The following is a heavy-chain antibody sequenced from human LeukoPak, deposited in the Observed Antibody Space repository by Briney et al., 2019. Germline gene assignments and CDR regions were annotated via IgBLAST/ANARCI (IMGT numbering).Heavy chain of an antibody. CDR3: AREIPEGFYGSGSDF. Sequence: AGGSLRLSCAASGFTFSSYWMTWVRQARGKGLEWVANINQDGGEKSYVDSVKGRFTISRDNAKSSLFLQLNSLRVDDTAVYYCAREIPEGFYGSGSDFWGQGTLVTVAS. CDR2: INQDGGEK. J-gene: IGHJ4*02. D-gene: IGHD3-10*01. V-gene: IGHV3-7*01. CDR1: GFTFSSYW.